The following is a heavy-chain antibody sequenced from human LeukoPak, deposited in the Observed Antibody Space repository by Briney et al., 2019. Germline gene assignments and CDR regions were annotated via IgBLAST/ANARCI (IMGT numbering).Heavy chain of an antibody. CDR2: ITSSSSNK. J-gene: IGHJ4*02. D-gene: IGHD6-19*01. CDR1: GFPFSRYS. CDR3: ARVIGAVAGDY. V-gene: IGHV3-21*01. Sequence: GGSLRLSCAASGFPFSRYSMNWVRQAPGEGPEWVSSITSSSSNKDYVDSVKGRFTVSRDNAKNSLYMQMNSLRAEDTAVYYCARVIGAVAGDYWGQGTLVTVSS.